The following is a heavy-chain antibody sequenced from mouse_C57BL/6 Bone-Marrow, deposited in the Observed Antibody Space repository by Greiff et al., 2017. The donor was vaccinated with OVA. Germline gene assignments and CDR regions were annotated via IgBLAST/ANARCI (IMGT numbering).Heavy chain of an antibody. D-gene: IGHD1-1*01. CDR2: IYPGSGST. CDR3: ARLGTTVVPLDY. J-gene: IGHJ2*01. V-gene: IGHV1-55*01. Sequence: VKLQQPGAELVKPGASVKMSCKASGYTFTSYWITWVKQRPGQGLEWIGDIYPGSGSTNYNEKFKSKATLTVDTSSSTAYMQLSSLTSEDSAVYYCARLGTTVVPLDYWGQGTTLTVSS. CDR1: GYTFTSYW.